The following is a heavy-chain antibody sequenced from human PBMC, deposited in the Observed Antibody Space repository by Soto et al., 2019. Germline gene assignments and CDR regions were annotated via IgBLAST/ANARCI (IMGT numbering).Heavy chain of an antibody. Sequence: PGESLKISCKGSGYSFTSYWIGWVRRMPGKGLEWMGIIYPGDSDTRYSPSFQGQVTISADKSISTAYLQWSSLKASDTAMYYCARTSAAGKYYYGMDVCGQGTTVTVSS. D-gene: IGHD6-13*01. V-gene: IGHV5-51*01. CDR2: IYPGDSDT. CDR3: ARTSAAGKYYYGMDV. J-gene: IGHJ6*02. CDR1: GYSFTSYW.